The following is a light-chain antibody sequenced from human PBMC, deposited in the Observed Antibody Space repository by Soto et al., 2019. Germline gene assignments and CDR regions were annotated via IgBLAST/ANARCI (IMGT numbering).Light chain of an antibody. CDR3: CSYAGGNTLV. Sequence: QSVLTQPASVSGSPGQSITISCTGTSSDVGSYNLVSWYQHHPVGAPKLIIYEGTKRPSGVSNRFSGSKSGNRASLTISGLQAEDEANYYCCSYAGGNTLVFGGGTKLTVL. CDR1: SSDVGSYNL. V-gene: IGLV2-23*01. CDR2: EGT. J-gene: IGLJ2*01.